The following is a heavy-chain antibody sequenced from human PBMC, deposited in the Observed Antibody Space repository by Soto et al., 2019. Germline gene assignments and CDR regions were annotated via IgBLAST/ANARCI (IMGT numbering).Heavy chain of an antibody. CDR2: INHSGST. Sequence: SETLSLTCAVYGGSFSGYYWSWIRQPPGKGLEWIGEINHSGSTNYNPSLKSRVTISVDTSKNQFSLKLSSVTAADTAVYYCARLVLLWFGELLYSPYYYYGMDVWGQGTTVTVSS. J-gene: IGHJ6*02. V-gene: IGHV4-34*01. CDR1: GGSFSGYY. CDR3: ARLVLLWFGELLYSPYYYYGMDV. D-gene: IGHD3-10*01.